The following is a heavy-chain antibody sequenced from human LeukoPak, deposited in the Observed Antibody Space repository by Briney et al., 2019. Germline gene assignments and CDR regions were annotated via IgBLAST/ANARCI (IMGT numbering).Heavy chain of an antibody. Sequence: RRSLRLSCAASGYTFSSYGLHWVRQAPGKGLEWVAVITYGGSNKYYADSVKGRFTISRDNSKNTLYLQMNSLRAEDTAVYYCAKGSQIAVAARAAYYYGMDVWGQGTTVTVSS. CDR2: ITYGGSNK. CDR1: GYTFSSYG. V-gene: IGHV3-30*18. CDR3: AKGSQIAVAARAAYYYGMDV. J-gene: IGHJ6*02. D-gene: IGHD6-19*01.